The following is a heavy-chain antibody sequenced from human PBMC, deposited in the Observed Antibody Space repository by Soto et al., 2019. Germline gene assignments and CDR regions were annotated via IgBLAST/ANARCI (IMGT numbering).Heavy chain of an antibody. CDR1: GGSFSGYY. D-gene: IGHD5-12*01. V-gene: IGHV4-34*01. J-gene: IGHJ4*02. CDR3: ARGATNRVAALGY. Sequence: QVQLQQWGAGLLKPSETLSLTCAVYGGSFSGYYWSWIRQPPGKGLEWIGEINHSGSTNYNPSLKRRVTISVDTSKNQFSLKLSSVTAADTAVYYCARGATNRVAALGYGGQGTLVTVSS. CDR2: INHSGST.